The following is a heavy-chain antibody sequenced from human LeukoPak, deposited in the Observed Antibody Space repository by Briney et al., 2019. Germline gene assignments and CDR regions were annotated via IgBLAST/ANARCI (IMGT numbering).Heavy chain of an antibody. CDR3: ARVNYYGIDY. D-gene: IGHD3-10*01. V-gene: IGHV4-4*07. J-gene: IGHJ4*02. Sequence: SETLSLTCTVSSGSISSYYWSWVRQPAGKGLEWIGRIYPGGNTNYNPSLKSRVTMSVDTSENQFSLRLSSVTAADTAVYCCARVNYYGIDYWGQGTLVTVSS. CDR2: IYPGGNT. CDR1: SGSISSYY.